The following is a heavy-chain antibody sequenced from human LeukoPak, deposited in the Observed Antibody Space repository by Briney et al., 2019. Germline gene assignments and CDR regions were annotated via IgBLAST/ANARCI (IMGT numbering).Heavy chain of an antibody. CDR2: INSDGSGT. V-gene: IGHV3-74*01. D-gene: IGHD3-9*01. CDR1: GFTFSSYW. J-gene: IGHJ4*02. CDR3: VTDILTPGLFDY. Sequence: GGSLRLSCAASGFTFSSYWMHWVRQAPGKGLVWVSRINSDGSGTSYADSVKGRFTISRDNAKNTLYLQMNSLRAEDTAVYYCVTDILTPGLFDYWGQGTLVTVSS.